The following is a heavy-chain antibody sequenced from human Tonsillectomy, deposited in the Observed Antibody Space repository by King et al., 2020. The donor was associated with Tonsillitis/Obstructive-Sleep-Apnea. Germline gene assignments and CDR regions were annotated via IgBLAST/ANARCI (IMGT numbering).Heavy chain of an antibody. CDR2: IYYSGST. CDR3: ARLGYCSGGSCYWFDP. V-gene: IGHV4-39*01. Sequence: QLQESGPGLVKPSETLSLTCTVSGGSISSSSYYWGWIRQPPGKGLEWIGSIYYSGSTYYNPSLKSRVTISVDTSKNQFSLKLSSVTAADTAVYYCARLGYCSGGSCYWFDPWGQGTLVTVSS. J-gene: IGHJ5*02. D-gene: IGHD2-15*01. CDR1: GGSISSSSYY.